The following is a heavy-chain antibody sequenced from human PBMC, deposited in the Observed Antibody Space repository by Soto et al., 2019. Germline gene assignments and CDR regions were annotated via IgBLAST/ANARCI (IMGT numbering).Heavy chain of an antibody. J-gene: IGHJ4*02. CDR1: GGSISGSY. CDR3: AGKKSSSQFFDY. V-gene: IGHV4-59*01. Sequence: SETLSLTCTVSGGSISGSYWSWIRQTPGKVLEWVGYIHYSGSTNYNPSLKSRVTMSVDSAKNQFSLQLSSVTAEGTAVYYRAGKKSSSQFFDYCGQGTRVTVCS. CDR2: IHYSGST. D-gene: IGHD6-6*01.